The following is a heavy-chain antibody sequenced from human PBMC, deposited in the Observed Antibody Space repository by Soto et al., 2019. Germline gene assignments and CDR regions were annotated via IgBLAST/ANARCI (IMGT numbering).Heavy chain of an antibody. V-gene: IGHV3-33*01. CDR1: GSTFSSYG. CDR3: ARDTLTYYYYYGMDV. D-gene: IGHD7-27*01. J-gene: IGHJ6*02. Sequence: PGGSLRLSCAASGSTFSSYGMHWVRQAPGKGLEWVAVIWYDGSNKYYADSVKGRFTISRDNSKNTLYLQMNSLRAEDTAVYYCARDTLTYYYYYGMDVWGQGTTVTVSS. CDR2: IWYDGSNK.